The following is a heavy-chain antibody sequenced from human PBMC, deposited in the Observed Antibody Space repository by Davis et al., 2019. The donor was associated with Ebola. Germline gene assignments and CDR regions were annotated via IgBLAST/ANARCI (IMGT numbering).Heavy chain of an antibody. D-gene: IGHD1-1*01. CDR3: AKGLKTTILKNYGLDV. CDR2: IKQDGSEK. CDR1: GFTFSSCG. J-gene: IGHJ6*02. Sequence: GESLKISCAVSGFTFSSCGMHWVCQAPGKGLEWVASIKQDGSEKYYVDSVKVRFTISRDNFKNTVYLQMNSLTSEDTAVYYCAKGLKTTILKNYGLDVWGQGTTVTVSS. V-gene: IGHV3-30*02.